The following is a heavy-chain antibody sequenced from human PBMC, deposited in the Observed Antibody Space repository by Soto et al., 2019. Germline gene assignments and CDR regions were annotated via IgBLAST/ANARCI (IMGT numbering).Heavy chain of an antibody. Sequence: QVQLVQSGAEVKKPGSSVKVSCKASGGTFSSYTISWVRQAPGQGLEWMGRIIPILGIANYAQKFQGRVTITADKSTSPAYMELSSLRSEDTAVYYCARDAAAAVYFDYWGQGTLVTVSS. CDR1: GGTFSSYT. D-gene: IGHD6-13*01. CDR3: ARDAAAAVYFDY. CDR2: IIPILGIA. V-gene: IGHV1-69*08. J-gene: IGHJ4*02.